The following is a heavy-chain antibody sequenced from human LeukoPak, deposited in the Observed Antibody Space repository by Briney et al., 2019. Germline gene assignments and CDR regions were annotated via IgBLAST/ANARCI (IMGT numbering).Heavy chain of an antibody. D-gene: IGHD5-18*01. CDR2: IISSGGVT. CDR1: GFPFSSYA. Sequence: PGGSLRLSCTASGFPFSSYAMSWVRQAPGKGLEWVSSIISSGGVTYYTDSLKGRFTISRDNSRNTVYLQMDSLRAGDSAVYYCAKNAGYSYGLYYFDYWGQGTLVTVSS. CDR3: AKNAGYSYGLYYFDY. J-gene: IGHJ4*02. V-gene: IGHV3-23*01.